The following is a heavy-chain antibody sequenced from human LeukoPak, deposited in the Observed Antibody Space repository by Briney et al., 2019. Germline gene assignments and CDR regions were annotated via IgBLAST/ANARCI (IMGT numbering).Heavy chain of an antibody. J-gene: IGHJ4*02. V-gene: IGHV3-23*01. CDR3: ATYRQVLLPFES. CDR1: GITFSSYG. D-gene: IGHD2-8*02. Sequence: GGSLRLSCAASGITFSSYGMSWVRQAPGKGLEWVSSISSTGGTTYYADSVKGRFTISRDNSKNTLYLQMNSLRAEDTAIYYCATYRQVLLPFESWGQGTLVTVSS. CDR2: ISSTGGTT.